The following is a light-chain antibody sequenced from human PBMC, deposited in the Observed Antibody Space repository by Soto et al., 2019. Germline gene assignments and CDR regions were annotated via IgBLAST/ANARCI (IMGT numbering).Light chain of an antibody. Sequence: QSVLTQPPSASGPLGRSFTFPAPEPSSNFGGYNYVSWYQQHPGKAPKLMIYEVSKRPSGVPDRFSGSKSGNTASLTVSGLQAEDEADYYCSSYAGSNNFGVFGTGTKVTVL. CDR3: SSYAGSNNFGV. V-gene: IGLV2-8*01. J-gene: IGLJ1*01. CDR2: EVS. CDR1: SSNFGGYNY.